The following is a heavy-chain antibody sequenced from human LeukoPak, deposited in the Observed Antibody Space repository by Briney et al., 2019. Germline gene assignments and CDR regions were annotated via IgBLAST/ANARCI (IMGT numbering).Heavy chain of an antibody. D-gene: IGHD3-10*01. J-gene: IGHJ5*02. CDR3: SKDLTSDFGGDLDP. Sequence: PGGSLRLSCAASGFTFSNYGMHWVRQAPGKGLESAALISFDGSQKYYADSVKGRFTISRDNSKSTVYLQMNSLRVEDAAVYYCSKDLTSDFGGDLDPWGQGSLVTVSS. CDR1: GFTFSNYG. CDR2: ISFDGSQK. V-gene: IGHV3-30*02.